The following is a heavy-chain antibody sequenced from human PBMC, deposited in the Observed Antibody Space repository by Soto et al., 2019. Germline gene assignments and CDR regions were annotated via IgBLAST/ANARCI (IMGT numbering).Heavy chain of an antibody. CDR1: GFPFSSTD. D-gene: IGHD3-10*01. J-gene: IGHJ5*02. CDR3: AKNSGWFNT. V-gene: IGHV3-23*01. CDR2: IDGSGGTT. Sequence: PGGSLRLSCAASGFPFSSTDMTWVRQAPGKGLEWVSTIDGSGGTTYYADSVRGRFTISRDNSINTVYLHMNSLRTDDTALYYCAKNSGWFNTWGQGALVTVSS.